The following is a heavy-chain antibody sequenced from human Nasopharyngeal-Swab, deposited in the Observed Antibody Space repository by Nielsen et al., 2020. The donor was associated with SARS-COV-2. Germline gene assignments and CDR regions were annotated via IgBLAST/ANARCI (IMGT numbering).Heavy chain of an antibody. V-gene: IGHV3-30*03. Sequence: GASLKISCAASGFTFRSYGMHWVRQAPGKGLEWVAVISYDGSNKYYADTVKGRFTISRDNSKNALYLQMNSLGAEDTAVYYCATGWNFDYWGQGTLVTVSS. D-gene: IGHD6-19*01. CDR1: GFTFRSYG. CDR3: ATGWNFDY. J-gene: IGHJ4*02. CDR2: ISYDGSNK.